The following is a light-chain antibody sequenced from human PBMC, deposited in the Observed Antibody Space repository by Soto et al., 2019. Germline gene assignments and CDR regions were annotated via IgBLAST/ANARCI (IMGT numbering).Light chain of an antibody. J-gene: IGLJ7*01. V-gene: IGLV2-14*03. CDR3: TSYTSSRPLV. CDR2: DVV. CDR1: SSDVGGYNY. Sequence: QSALTQPASVSGSPGQSITISCTGTSSDVGGYNYVSWYQHHPGKAPTLMIYDVVNRPSGVSNRFSGSKSGITASLTISGLQAEDEADYYCTSYTSSRPLVFGTGTQLTVL.